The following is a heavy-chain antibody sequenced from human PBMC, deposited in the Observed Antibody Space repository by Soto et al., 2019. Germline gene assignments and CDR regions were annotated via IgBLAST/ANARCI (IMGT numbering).Heavy chain of an antibody. CDR3: ARDFTKSSSWPYYFYY. CDR1: GYTFTTYG. J-gene: IGHJ4*02. Sequence: ASVKVSCKASGYTFTTYGISWVRQAPGQGLEWMGWISAYSGSTKFAQKLQGRVTMTTDTSTTTAYMELRSLTSDDTAVYYCARDFTKSSSWPYYFYYCAQRTLVPVSS. D-gene: IGHD6-13*01. CDR2: ISAYSGST. V-gene: IGHV1-18*01.